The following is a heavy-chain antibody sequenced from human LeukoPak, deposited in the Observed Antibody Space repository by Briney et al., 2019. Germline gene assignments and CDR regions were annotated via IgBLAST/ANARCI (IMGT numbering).Heavy chain of an antibody. Sequence: ASVKVSSQASGYTFTGYYMHWVRQAPGQGLEWMGWINPNHGDTNYAQKFQDRVSMTRDTSISTAYMHLSRLRSADTAVYYCARSPHILTGENFDYWGQGTLLTVSS. V-gene: IGHV1-2*02. CDR1: GYTFTGYY. J-gene: IGHJ4*02. CDR2: INPNHGDT. CDR3: ARSPHILTGENFDY. D-gene: IGHD3-9*01.